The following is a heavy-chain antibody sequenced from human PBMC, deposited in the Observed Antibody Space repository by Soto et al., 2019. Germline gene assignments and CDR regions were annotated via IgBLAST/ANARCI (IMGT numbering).Heavy chain of an antibody. V-gene: IGHV3-30-3*01. CDR2: ISYDGSNK. Sequence: QVQLVESGGGVVQPGRSLRLSCAASGFTFSSYAMHWVRQAPGKGLEWVAVISYDGSNKYYADSVKGRFTISRDNSKNTLYLQMNSLRAEDTAVYYCAQLPRSKPTTLRAGGMDVW. CDR1: GFTFSSYA. CDR3: AQLPRSKPTTLRAGGMDV. J-gene: IGHJ6*01. D-gene: IGHD6-19*01.